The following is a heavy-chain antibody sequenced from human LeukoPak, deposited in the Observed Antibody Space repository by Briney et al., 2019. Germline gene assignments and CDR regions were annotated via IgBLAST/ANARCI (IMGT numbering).Heavy chain of an antibody. Sequence: ASVKVSCKASGYTLSNYGLTWVRQAPGQGLEWMGWISAYNGNTQYAEKFQGRVILTTETSRNTAHMELKSLRSDDTAFYYCARDRGIATRGVWLDSWGQGTLVTVSS. J-gene: IGHJ5*01. D-gene: IGHD6-13*01. CDR3: ARDRGIATRGVWLDS. CDR2: ISAYNGNT. V-gene: IGHV1-18*01. CDR1: GYTLSNYG.